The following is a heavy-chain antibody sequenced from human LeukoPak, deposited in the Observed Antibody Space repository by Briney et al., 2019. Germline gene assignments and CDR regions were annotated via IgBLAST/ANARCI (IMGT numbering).Heavy chain of an antibody. V-gene: IGHV4-59*08. D-gene: IGHD6-19*01. Sequence: SETLSLTCTVSGGSITSYYWSWIRQPPGKGLEWIGYIYYSGSTNYNPSLKSRVTISVDTSKNQFSLKLSSVTAADTAVYYCARGVGSGWYWGFHYWGQGTLVTVSS. CDR1: GGSITSYY. CDR2: IYYSGST. CDR3: ARGVGSGWYWGFHY. J-gene: IGHJ4*02.